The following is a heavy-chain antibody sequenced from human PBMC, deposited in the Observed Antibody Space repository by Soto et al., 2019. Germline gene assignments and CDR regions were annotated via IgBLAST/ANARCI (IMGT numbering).Heavy chain of an antibody. J-gene: IGHJ6*02. CDR1: GFTFSSYG. Sequence: QVQLVESGGGVVQPGRSLRLSCAASGFTFSSYGMHWVRQAPGKGLEWVAVIWYDGSNKYYADSVKGRFTISRDNSKNTLYLQMNSLRAEHTAVYYCASNYYDSSGYYSYYYYYGMDVWGQGTTVTVSS. V-gene: IGHV3-33*01. CDR2: IWYDGSNK. CDR3: ASNYYDSSGYYSYYYYYGMDV. D-gene: IGHD3-22*01.